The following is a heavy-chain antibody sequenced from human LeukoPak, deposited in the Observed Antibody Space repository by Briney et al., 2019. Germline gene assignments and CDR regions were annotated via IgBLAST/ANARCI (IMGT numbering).Heavy chain of an antibody. Sequence: SVKVSCKASGGTFRTSGVNWVRQAPGQRLEWMGCVIPVFRTSNYAEEFQDRVTITADESTSTAYMELSSLRSEDTAVYYCATSENPVAIPITWGQGTLVSVSS. J-gene: IGHJ5*02. CDR3: ATSENPVAIPIT. CDR1: GGTFRTSG. V-gene: IGHV1-69*01. CDR2: VIPVFRTS. D-gene: IGHD4-23*01.